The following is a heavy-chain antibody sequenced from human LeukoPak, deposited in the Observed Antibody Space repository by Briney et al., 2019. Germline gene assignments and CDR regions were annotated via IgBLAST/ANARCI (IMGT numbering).Heavy chain of an antibody. V-gene: IGHV4-59*08. CDR3: ARHLTSGDYFDY. D-gene: IGHD4-17*01. CDR2: VYYSGIT. Sequence: SETLSLTCTVSGGSFSTYYWSWLRQPPGKGLEWIGYVYYSGITDYNPSLKSRVTISVDTSKSQFSLKLSSVTAADTAVYYCARHLTSGDYFDYWGQGTLVTVSS. CDR1: GGSFSTYY. J-gene: IGHJ4*02.